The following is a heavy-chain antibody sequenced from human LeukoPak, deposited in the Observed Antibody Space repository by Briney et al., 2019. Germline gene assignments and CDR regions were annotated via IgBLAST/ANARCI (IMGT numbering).Heavy chain of an antibody. CDR1: GFTFSSYW. CDR3: ARGRYYHDTSGYYSLDY. D-gene: IGHD3-22*01. Sequence: PGGSLRLSCAASGFTFSSYWMSWVRQAPGKGLEWAANIKQDGSEKYYVDSVKGRFTISRDNAKNSLYLQLNSLRAEDMALYYCARGRYYHDTSGYYSLDYWGQGTLVTVSS. V-gene: IGHV3-7*03. J-gene: IGHJ4*02. CDR2: IKQDGSEK.